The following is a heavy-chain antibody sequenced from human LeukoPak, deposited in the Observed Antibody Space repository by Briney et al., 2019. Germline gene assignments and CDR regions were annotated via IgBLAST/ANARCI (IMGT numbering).Heavy chain of an antibody. CDR2: IYYSGST. J-gene: IGHJ6*02. CDR3: ARGYGSGSSDYYYGMDV. V-gene: IGHV4-31*03. Sequence: PSETLSLTCTVSGGSISSGGYYWSWIRQHPGKGLEWIGYIYYSGSTYYNPSLKSRVTISVDTSKNQFSLKLSSVTAADTAVYYCARGYGSGSSDYYYGMDVWGQGTTVTVSS. D-gene: IGHD3-10*01. CDR1: GGSISSGGYY.